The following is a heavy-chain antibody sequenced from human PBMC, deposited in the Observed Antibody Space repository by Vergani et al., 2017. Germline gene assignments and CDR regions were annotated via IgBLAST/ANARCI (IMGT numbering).Heavy chain of an antibody. J-gene: IGHJ6*02. CDR2: IRYDGSRR. CDR1: GFIFSSHG. V-gene: IGHV3-30*02. D-gene: IGHD3-10*01. Sequence: QVQLVEWGGGVVQPGGSLRLSCTASGFIFSSHGMHWVRQAPGKGLEWVAFIRYDGSRRDYGESVKGRFTISRDNAKSSLYLQMNSLRAEDTGVYYCARDPYYLGSGSYPYFYYYGLDDWGQGTAVTVSS. CDR3: ARDPYYLGSGSYPYFYYYGLDD.